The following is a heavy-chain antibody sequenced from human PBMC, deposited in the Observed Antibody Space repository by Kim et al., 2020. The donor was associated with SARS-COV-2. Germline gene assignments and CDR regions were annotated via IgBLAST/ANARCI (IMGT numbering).Heavy chain of an antibody. CDR1: GGTFSSYA. CDR3: ARDPWVDSGSYQGGMDV. J-gene: IGHJ6*02. CDR2: IIPIFGTA. V-gene: IGHV1-69*13. D-gene: IGHD3-10*01. Sequence: SVKVSCKASGGTFSSYAISWVRQAPGQGLEWMGGIIPIFGTANYAQKFQGRVTITADESTSTAYMELSSLRSEDTAVYYCARDPWVDSGSYQGGMDVWGQGTTVTVSS.